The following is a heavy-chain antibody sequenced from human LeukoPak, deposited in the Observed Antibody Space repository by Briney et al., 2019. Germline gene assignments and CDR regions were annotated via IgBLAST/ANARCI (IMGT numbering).Heavy chain of an antibody. J-gene: IGHJ3*02. CDR2: ISGSGGST. D-gene: IGHD5-18*01. CDR1: GFTFCSYA. CDR3: AKDILSGYGYGYSAFDI. Sequence: PGGSLRLSCAAAGFTFCSYAMSWVRQAPGKGLEWVSTISGSGGSTYYADPVKGRFTISRDNSKDTVYLQMNSLRAEDTAVYHWAKDILSGYGYGYSAFDIWGQGTMVTVSS. V-gene: IGHV3-23*01.